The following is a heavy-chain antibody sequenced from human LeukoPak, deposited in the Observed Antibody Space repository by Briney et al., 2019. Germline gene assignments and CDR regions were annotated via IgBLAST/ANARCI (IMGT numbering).Heavy chain of an antibody. Sequence: GGSLRLSCAASGFTFRTYATSWVRQAPGKGLEWVSTISNSGGDTYYADSVKGRFTISRDNSKNTLHVQMNSLRAEDTAIYYCVKSRGSGSYSFDCWGQGTLVTVSS. CDR1: GFTFRTYA. CDR3: VKSRGSGSYSFDC. J-gene: IGHJ4*02. CDR2: ISNSGGDT. D-gene: IGHD3-10*01. V-gene: IGHV3-23*01.